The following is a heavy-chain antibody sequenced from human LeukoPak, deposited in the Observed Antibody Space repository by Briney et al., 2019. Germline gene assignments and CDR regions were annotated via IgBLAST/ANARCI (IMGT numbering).Heavy chain of an antibody. CDR2: IIPIFGTA. CDR3: ARDRGCGGGSCYQDY. CDR1: GGTFSSYA. J-gene: IGHJ4*02. V-gene: IGHV1-69*01. D-gene: IGHD2-15*01. Sequence: SLKVSRKASGGTFSSYAISWVRHAPGRGLEWMGGIIPIFGTANYAQEFQGRVTITADESTSTAYMELSSLRSEDTAVYYCARDRGCGGGSCYQDYWGQGTLVTVSS.